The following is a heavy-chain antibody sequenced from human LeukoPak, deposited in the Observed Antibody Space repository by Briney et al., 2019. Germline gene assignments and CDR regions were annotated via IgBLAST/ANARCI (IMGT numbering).Heavy chain of an antibody. Sequence: GGSLRLSCVGSGFTFSSYAVHWVRQAPGKGLEWLALISFDGTNKFYADSVKGRFSISRDNSKNTLFLQMNSLRPEDTAVYYYARDIWFYDHSGYSDYWGQGTLVSVSS. D-gene: IGHD3-22*01. V-gene: IGHV3-30-3*01. CDR2: ISFDGTNK. J-gene: IGHJ4*02. CDR1: GFTFSSYA. CDR3: ARDIWFYDHSGYSDY.